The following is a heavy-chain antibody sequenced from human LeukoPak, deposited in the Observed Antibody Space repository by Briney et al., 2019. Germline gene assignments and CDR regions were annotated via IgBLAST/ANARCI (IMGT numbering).Heavy chain of an antibody. J-gene: IGHJ4*02. CDR2: TRNKANSYTT. V-gene: IGHV3-72*01. D-gene: IGHD3-22*01. CDR1: GFTFSDHY. Sequence: GGSLRPSCAASGFTFSDHYMDWVRQAPGKGLEWVGRTRNKANSYTTEYAASVKGRFTISRDDSKNSLYLQMNSLKTEDTAVYYCARGPKGSGYDSGYFDYWGQGTLVTVSS. CDR3: ARGPKGSGYDSGYFDY.